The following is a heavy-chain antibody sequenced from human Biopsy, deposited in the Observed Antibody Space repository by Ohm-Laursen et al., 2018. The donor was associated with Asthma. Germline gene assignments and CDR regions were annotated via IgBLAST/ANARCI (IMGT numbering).Heavy chain of an antibody. CDR2: INGDGSQK. J-gene: IGHJ4*02. V-gene: IGHV3-7*01. CDR3: ARGPAWQQLDN. Sequence: SLRLSCAASGFTFGNFCMSWGRQTPGKGLEWVATINGDGSQKSYVDSVTGRFTISRDNSKNSLHLEMNSLRAEDTAVYYCARGPAWQQLDNWGQGTLVTVSS. CDR1: GFTFGNFC. D-gene: IGHD6-13*01.